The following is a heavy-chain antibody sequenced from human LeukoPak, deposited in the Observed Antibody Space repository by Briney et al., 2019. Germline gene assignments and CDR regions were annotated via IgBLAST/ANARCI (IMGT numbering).Heavy chain of an antibody. Sequence: ASVKVSCKASGGTFITYPISWVRQAPGQGLEWMGGIIPIFGTSNYAQKFQDRVTITTDESTSTAYMELSSLRSEDTALYYCATAYCGGDCYATNFDYWGQGALVTASS. V-gene: IGHV1-69*05. CDR2: IIPIFGTS. CDR3: ATAYCGGDCYATNFDY. J-gene: IGHJ4*02. CDR1: GGTFITYP. D-gene: IGHD2-21*02.